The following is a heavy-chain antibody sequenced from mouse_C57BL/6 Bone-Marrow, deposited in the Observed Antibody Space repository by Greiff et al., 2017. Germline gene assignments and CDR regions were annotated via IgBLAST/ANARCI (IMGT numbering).Heavy chain of an antibody. CDR1: GFNIKDDY. Sequence: VQLQQSGAELVRPGASVKLSCTASGFNIKDDYMHWVKQRPEQGLEWIGWIDPENGDTEYASKFQGKATITADTSSNTAYLQLSSLTSEDTAVYYCTRANWEQSCAYWGQGTLVTVSA. D-gene: IGHD4-1*01. V-gene: IGHV14-4*01. CDR3: TRANWEQSCAY. CDR2: IDPENGDT. J-gene: IGHJ3*01.